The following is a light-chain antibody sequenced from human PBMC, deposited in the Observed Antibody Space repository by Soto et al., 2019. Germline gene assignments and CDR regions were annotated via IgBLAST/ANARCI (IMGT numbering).Light chain of an antibody. V-gene: IGKV3-20*01. Sequence: EIVLTQSPGTLSLSPGERATLSCRASQSVSRSYLAWYQQKPGQAPRLLIYGASSRATGIPDSFSGGGSGTDFTLTISRREPEDFAVYYCQQYGTSPRTFGQGTTVDIK. CDR1: QSVSRSY. CDR2: GAS. CDR3: QQYGTSPRT. J-gene: IGKJ1*01.